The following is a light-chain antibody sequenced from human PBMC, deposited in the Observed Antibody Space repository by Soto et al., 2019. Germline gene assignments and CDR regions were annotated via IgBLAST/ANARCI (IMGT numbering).Light chain of an antibody. CDR3: QQRSNWPPIT. V-gene: IGKV3-11*01. J-gene: IGKJ5*01. CDR1: QSVDSY. CDR2: GAS. Sequence: EIVLTQSPASLSLSPGERATLSCRASQSVDSYLVWYQQKPGQAPRLLISGASNRATGIPARFSGSGSGTDFTLTISSLEPEDFAVYYCQQRSNWPPITFGQGTRLVIK.